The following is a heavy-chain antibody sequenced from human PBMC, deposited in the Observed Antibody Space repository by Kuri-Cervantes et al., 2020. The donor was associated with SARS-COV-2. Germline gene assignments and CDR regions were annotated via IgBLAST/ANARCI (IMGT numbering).Heavy chain of an antibody. CDR2: ISGSGGST. CDR3: ARGYDFWNGYYDY. D-gene: IGHD3/OR15-3a*01. V-gene: IGHV3-23*01. J-gene: IGHJ4*02. Sequence: GESLKISCAASGFTFSSYAMSWVRQGPGKGLEWVSAISGSGGSTYYADSVKGRFTISRDNSKNTLYLQMNSLRAEDTAVYYCARGYDFWNGYYDYWGQGTLVTVSS. CDR1: GFTFSSYA.